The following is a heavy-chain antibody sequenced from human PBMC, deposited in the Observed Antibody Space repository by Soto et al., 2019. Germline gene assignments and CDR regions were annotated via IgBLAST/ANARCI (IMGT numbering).Heavy chain of an antibody. Sequence: QVQLVQSGAEVKKPGASVKVSCKASGYTFTGYYMHWVRQAPGQGLEWMGWINPNSGGTNYAQKFQGRVTMTRDTSISTAYMELSRLRSEDTAVYYCARGASTGTGLDYYYYYGMDVWGQGTTVTVSS. CDR1: GYTFTGYY. CDR3: ARGASTGTGLDYYYYYGMDV. CDR2: INPNSGGT. V-gene: IGHV1-2*02. D-gene: IGHD1-1*01. J-gene: IGHJ6*02.